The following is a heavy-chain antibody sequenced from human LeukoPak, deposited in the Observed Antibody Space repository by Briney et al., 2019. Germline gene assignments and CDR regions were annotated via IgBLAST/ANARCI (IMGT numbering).Heavy chain of an antibody. D-gene: IGHD6-13*01. V-gene: IGHV4-34*01. CDR2: TNHSGST. CDR3: ARGPDVYSSSWYGGCMDV. Sequence: RASETLSLTCAVYGGSFSGYYWSWIRQPPGKGLEWIGETNHSGSTNYNPSLKSRVTISVDTSKNQFSLKLSSVTAADTAVYYCARGPDVYSSSWYGGCMDVWGQGTTVTVSS. CDR1: GGSFSGYY. J-gene: IGHJ6*02.